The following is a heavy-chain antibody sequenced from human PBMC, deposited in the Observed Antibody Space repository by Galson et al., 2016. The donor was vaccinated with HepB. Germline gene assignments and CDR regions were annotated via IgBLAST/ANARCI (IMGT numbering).Heavy chain of an antibody. CDR1: GYTFTNYV. Sequence: SATVSCKASGYTFTNYVIHWVRQAPGQRLEWMGWIHGGNGHTEYSQKFQDRITITRDKSASTTYMELSSLMSEDTAVYYCAKGVYGWNWPSDCWGQGALGT. D-gene: IGHD3-10*01. J-gene: IGHJ4*02. CDR2: IHGGNGHT. V-gene: IGHV1-3*01. CDR3: AKGVYGWNWPSDC.